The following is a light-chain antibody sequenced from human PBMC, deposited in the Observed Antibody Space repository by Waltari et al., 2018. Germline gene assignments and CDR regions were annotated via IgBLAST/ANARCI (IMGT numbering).Light chain of an antibody. CDR1: PRFTRA. J-gene: IGKJ1*01. CDR3: QHYLRLPVT. CDR2: GAS. Sequence: EIVLTQSPGTLSLSPGESATLSCRTSPRFTRALAWYQKKPGQAPRLLIYGASNRATGIPDRFSGSGSGTDFSLTISSLEPEDFAVYYCQHYLRLPVTFGQGTKVEVK. V-gene: IGKV3-20*01.